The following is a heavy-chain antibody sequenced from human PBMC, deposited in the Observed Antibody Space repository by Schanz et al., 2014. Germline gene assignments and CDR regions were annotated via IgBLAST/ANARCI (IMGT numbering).Heavy chain of an antibody. Sequence: QAQLVESGGGVVQPGRSLRLSCVASGFTFISYDIHWVRQAPGKGLEWVAGIRYDGRNKNFVESVKGRFTISRDNSNNAVYPQMNHLRAEDTAVYYCAREDCRATSCYFRYWGQGTLVTVSS. J-gene: IGHJ4*02. V-gene: IGHV3-33*01. CDR1: GFTFISYD. CDR3: AREDCRATSCYFRY. D-gene: IGHD2-21*01. CDR2: IRYDGRNK.